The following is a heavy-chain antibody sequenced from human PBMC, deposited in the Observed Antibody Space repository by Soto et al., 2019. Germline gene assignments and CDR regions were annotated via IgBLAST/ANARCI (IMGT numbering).Heavy chain of an antibody. CDR3: AKDRGGYYASSGYDLYWYFDL. D-gene: IGHD5-12*01. Sequence: QVQLVESGGGVVQPGRSPRLSCAASGFSFRSYGMHWVRQAPGKGLEWVAVISYDGSNKYYADSVKGRFTISRDDFKNTLDLQMSSLRPEDTAVYYCAKDRGGYYASSGYDLYWYFDLWGSGTLVTVSS. J-gene: IGHJ2*01. V-gene: IGHV3-30*18. CDR2: ISYDGSNK. CDR1: GFSFRSYG.